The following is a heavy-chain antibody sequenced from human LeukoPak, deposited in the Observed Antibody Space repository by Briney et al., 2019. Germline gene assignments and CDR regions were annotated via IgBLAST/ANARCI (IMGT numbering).Heavy chain of an antibody. Sequence: GGSLRLSCAASGFTFSSYGMHWVRQAPGKELEGVAVIWYDGSNKYYADSVKGRFTISRDNSKNTLYLQMNSLRAEDTAVYYCARDGARLYSSGLRGFAFDIWGQGTMVTVSS. V-gene: IGHV3-33*01. D-gene: IGHD6-19*01. CDR2: IWYDGSNK. CDR3: ARDGARLYSSGLRGFAFDI. J-gene: IGHJ3*02. CDR1: GFTFSSYG.